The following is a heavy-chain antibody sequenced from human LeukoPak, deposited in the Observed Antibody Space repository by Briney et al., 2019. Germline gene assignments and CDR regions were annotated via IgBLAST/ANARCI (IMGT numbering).Heavy chain of an antibody. CDR3: ARYGSSGSHLDY. J-gene: IGHJ4*02. Sequence: ASVTVSCTASGYTFTSYGISWVRQAPGQGLEWMGWINPNSGGTNYAQKFQGRVTMTRDTSISTAYMELSRLRSDDTAVYYCARYGSSGSHLDYWGQGTLVTVSS. CDR1: GYTFTSYG. V-gene: IGHV1-2*02. D-gene: IGHD3-22*01. CDR2: INPNSGGT.